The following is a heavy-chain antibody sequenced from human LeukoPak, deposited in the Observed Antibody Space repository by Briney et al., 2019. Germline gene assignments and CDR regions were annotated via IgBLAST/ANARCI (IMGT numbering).Heavy chain of an antibody. J-gene: IGHJ4*02. D-gene: IGHD7-27*01. V-gene: IGHV3-23*01. Sequence: GSLRLSCTASGFTFSSYAMNWVRQAPGKGLEWVSGISGSGYSTYYADSVKGRFTISRDNSKNTLYLQMDSLTAEDTAVYYCAKVFSLTGLTGFIDYWGQGTLVTVSS. CDR1: GFTFSSYA. CDR2: ISGSGYST. CDR3: AKVFSLTGLTGFIDY.